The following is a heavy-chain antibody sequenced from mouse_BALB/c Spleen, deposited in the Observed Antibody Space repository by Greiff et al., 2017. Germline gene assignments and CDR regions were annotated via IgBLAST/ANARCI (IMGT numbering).Heavy chain of an antibody. D-gene: IGHD2-10*02. J-gene: IGHJ3*01. CDR1: GFNIKDYL. CDR3: ASRGYGKGAWFAY. CDR2: IDPENGNT. V-gene: IGHV14-1*02. Sequence: EVHLVESGAELVRPGALVKFFCKAFGFNIKDYLMHWVKQRPEQGLEWIGWIDPENGNTKYDPKFQGKASITADTSSNTAYLQLSSLTSEDTAVYYCASRGYGKGAWFAYWGQGTLVTVSA.